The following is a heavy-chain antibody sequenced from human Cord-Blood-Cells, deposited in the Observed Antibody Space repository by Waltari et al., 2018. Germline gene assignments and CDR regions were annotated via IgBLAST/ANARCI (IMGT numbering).Heavy chain of an antibody. V-gene: IGHV1-2*02. CDR3: ARDNWGGIFFDY. CDR2: INPNSGGT. Sequence: QVPLVQSGAEVKKPGASVKVSCTASGYTFTGYYIHWFRQAPGQGLEWMGWINPNSGGTNYAQKFQGRVTMTRDTSISTAYMELSRLRSDDTAVYYCARDNWGGIFFDYWGQGTLVTVSS. J-gene: IGHJ4*02. CDR1: GYTFTGYY. D-gene: IGHD7-27*01.